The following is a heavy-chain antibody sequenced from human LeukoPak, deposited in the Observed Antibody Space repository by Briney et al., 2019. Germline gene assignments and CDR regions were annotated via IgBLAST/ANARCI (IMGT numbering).Heavy chain of an antibody. CDR1: GFSISDYW. CDR2: ISSDGSDT. J-gene: IGHJ5*02. CDR3: ARDRPFSGSYLGFDP. Sequence: GGSLRLSCAASGFSISDYWMHWVRQAPGKGLVWASRISSDGSDTTYADSEKGRFTISRDNAKNMLYLQMSSLTAEDTAVYYCARDRPFSGSYLGFDPWGQGTLVTVSS. V-gene: IGHV3-74*01. D-gene: IGHD1-26*01.